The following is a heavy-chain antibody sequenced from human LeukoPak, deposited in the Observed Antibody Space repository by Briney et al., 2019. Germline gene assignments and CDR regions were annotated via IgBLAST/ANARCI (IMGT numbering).Heavy chain of an antibody. CDR3: ARDSPYAYYGLDV. CDR1: GFTFSSYA. V-gene: IGHV3-23*01. Sequence: PGGSLRLSCAASGFTFSSYAMNWVRQAPGKGLEWVSGISGSGGSTDYADSVKGRFTISRDNSKNTLYLQMNSLRAEDTAVYYCARDSPYAYYGLDVWGQGTTVTVSS. D-gene: IGHD4-17*01. CDR2: ISGSGGST. J-gene: IGHJ6*02.